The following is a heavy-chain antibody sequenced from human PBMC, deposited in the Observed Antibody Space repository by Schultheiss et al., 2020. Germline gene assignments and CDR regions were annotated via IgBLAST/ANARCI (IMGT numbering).Heavy chain of an antibody. D-gene: IGHD3-9*01. V-gene: IGHV5-51*01. CDR3: ARTYYDILTGYYPNYYYGMDV. Sequence: VESLKISCKGSGYSFTSYWIGWVRQMPGKGLEWMGIIYPGDSDTRYSPSFQGQVTISADKSINTAYLQWSSLKASDTAMYYCARTYYDILTGYYPNYYYGMDVWGQGTTVTVSS. CDR1: GYSFTSYW. J-gene: IGHJ6*02. CDR2: IYPGDSDT.